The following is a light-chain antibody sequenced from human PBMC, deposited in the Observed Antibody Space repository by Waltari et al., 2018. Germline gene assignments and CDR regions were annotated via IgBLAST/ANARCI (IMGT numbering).Light chain of an antibody. CDR1: QTITSY. CDR2: AAS. CDR3: QQFYSTPWT. V-gene: IGKV1-39*01. Sequence: DIQMTQSPASLSASVGDRVTITCRASQTITSYLNWYQHRPGKPPQLLIFAASRLQNGVPSRFSGSGSGTDFTLTINSLQAEDVAVYYCQQFYSTPWTFGQGTKVEVK. J-gene: IGKJ1*01.